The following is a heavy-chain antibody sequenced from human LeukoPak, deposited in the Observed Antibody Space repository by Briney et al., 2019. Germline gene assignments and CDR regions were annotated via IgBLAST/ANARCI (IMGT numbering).Heavy chain of an antibody. V-gene: IGHV4-39*01. Sequence: SETLSLTCTVSGGSISSSSYYWGWIRQPPGKGLEWIGSIYYSGSTYYNPSLKSRVTISVDTSKNQFSLKLSSMTAADTAVYYCARSPRGKTRAAGLFDYWGQGTLVTVSS. CDR1: GGSISSSSYY. CDR3: ARSPRGKTRAAGLFDY. CDR2: IYYSGST. D-gene: IGHD3-10*01. J-gene: IGHJ4*02.